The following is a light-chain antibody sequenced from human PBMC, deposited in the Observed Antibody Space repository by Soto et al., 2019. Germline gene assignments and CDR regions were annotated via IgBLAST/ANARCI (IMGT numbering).Light chain of an antibody. Sequence: EIVLTQSPATLSLSPGERATLSCRASQRVSSYLAWYQQKPGQAPRLLIYDASNRATGIPARFSGSGSGTDFTLTISSLEPEDFAVSYCQQRSNWLLTFGGGTKVEIK. V-gene: IGKV3-11*01. J-gene: IGKJ4*01. CDR2: DAS. CDR1: QRVSSY. CDR3: QQRSNWLLT.